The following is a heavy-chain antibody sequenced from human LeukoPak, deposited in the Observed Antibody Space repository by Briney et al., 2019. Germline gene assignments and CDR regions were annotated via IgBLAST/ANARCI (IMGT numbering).Heavy chain of an antibody. J-gene: IGHJ3*02. Sequence: PSETLSLTCTVSGGSISGSDYYWGWVRQAPGKGLEWVSSISSSSSYIYYADSVKGRFTISRDNARNSLYLQMNNLRVEDTAVYYCARGYTNYGYVFDIWGQGTMVTVSS. D-gene: IGHD4-11*01. CDR3: ARGYTNYGYVFDI. CDR2: ISSSSSYI. CDR1: GGSISGSDYY. V-gene: IGHV3-21*04.